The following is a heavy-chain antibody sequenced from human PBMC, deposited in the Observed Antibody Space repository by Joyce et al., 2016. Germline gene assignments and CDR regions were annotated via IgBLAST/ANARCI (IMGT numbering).Heavy chain of an antibody. CDR3: VRPRVAVAGTRWFDP. CDR1: GFTFVGYA. Sequence: EVQLLESGGGLVQPGGSLRLSCAASGFTFVGYAMSWVRQAPGKGLEWVSACGAGPRGTNYADSVRGRFTISSDDSDNSLYLHMGGRRSDDTAVYYCVRPRVAVAGTRWFDPWGQGTLVTVSS. J-gene: IGHJ5*02. D-gene: IGHD6-13*01. CDR2: CGAGPRGT. V-gene: IGHV3-23*01.